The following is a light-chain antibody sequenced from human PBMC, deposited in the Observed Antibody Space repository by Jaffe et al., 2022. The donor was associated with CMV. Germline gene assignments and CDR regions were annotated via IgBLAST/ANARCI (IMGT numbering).Light chain of an antibody. Sequence: DIQMTQSPSTLSASVGDTVTITCRASQSISTWLAWYQQKPGKAPKLLIYKASSLESGVPSKFSGSGSGTEFTLTINSLQPDDFATYYCQQSNTYPWTFGQGTKVEIK. CDR1: QSISTW. CDR2: KAS. V-gene: IGKV1-5*03. CDR3: QQSNTYPWT. J-gene: IGKJ1*01.